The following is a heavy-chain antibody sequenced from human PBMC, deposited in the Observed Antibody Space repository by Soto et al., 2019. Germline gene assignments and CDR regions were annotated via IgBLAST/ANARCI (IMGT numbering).Heavy chain of an antibody. J-gene: IGHJ4*02. Sequence: SGGSPRLSRAAAWFPLHSCVMHWVRQAPGKGLEWVAVIWYDGSNKYYADSVKGRFTISRDNSKNTLYLQMNSLRAEDTAVYYCATNVLFDYWGQGTLVTVSS. CDR1: WFPLHSCV. CDR2: IWYDGSNK. D-gene: IGHD2-8*01. V-gene: IGHV3-33*01. CDR3: ATNVLFDY.